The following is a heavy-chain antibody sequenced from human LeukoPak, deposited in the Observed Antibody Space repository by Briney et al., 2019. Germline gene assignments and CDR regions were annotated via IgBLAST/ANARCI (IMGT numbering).Heavy chain of an antibody. J-gene: IGHJ4*02. CDR3: ARFYYDILTGYSYYFDY. V-gene: IGHV4-34*01. CDR2: INHSGST. CDR1: GGSFSGYY. D-gene: IGHD3-9*01. Sequence: SETLSLTCAAYGGSFSGYYWSWIRQPPGKGLEWIGEINHSGSTNNNPSLKSRVTISVDTSKNQFSLKLSSVTAADTAVYYCARFYYDILTGYSYYFDYWGQGTLVTVSS.